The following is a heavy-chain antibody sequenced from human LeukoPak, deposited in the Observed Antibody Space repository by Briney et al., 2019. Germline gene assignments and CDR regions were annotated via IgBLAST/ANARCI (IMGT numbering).Heavy chain of an antibody. Sequence: GGSLRLSCVASGLNFDNSAMHWVRQAPGKGLEWVSLISADGGSTFSADSVKGRFSISRDNSKNSLYLQMNSLRSEDTAMYYCAKESGKFDYWGQGTLVAVSS. CDR3: AKESGKFDY. CDR1: GLNFDNSA. V-gene: IGHV3-43*02. CDR2: ISADGGST. J-gene: IGHJ4*02.